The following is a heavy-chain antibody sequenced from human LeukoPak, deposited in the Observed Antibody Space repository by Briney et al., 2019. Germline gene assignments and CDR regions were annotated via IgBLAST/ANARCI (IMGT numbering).Heavy chain of an antibody. CDR3: ARLVPFYDILTGYYFDY. Sequence: PGESLKISCQGSGYSFTSYWIGWVRQMPGKDLEWMGIIYPGDSDTRYSPSFQGQVTISADKSISTAYLQWSSLKASDTAMYYCARLVPFYDILTGYYFDYWGQGTLVTVSS. D-gene: IGHD3-9*01. V-gene: IGHV5-51*01. CDR2: IYPGDSDT. CDR1: GYSFTSYW. J-gene: IGHJ4*02.